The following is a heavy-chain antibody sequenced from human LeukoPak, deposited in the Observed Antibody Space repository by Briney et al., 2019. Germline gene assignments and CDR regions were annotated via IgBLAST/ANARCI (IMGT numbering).Heavy chain of an antibody. D-gene: IGHD5-18*01. J-gene: IGHJ6*02. CDR1: GYTFTGYY. CDR2: INPSGGST. Sequence: ASVKVSCKASGYTFTGYYMHWVRQAPGQGLEWMGIINPSGGSTSYAQKFQGRVTMTRDTSASTVYMELSSLRSEDTAVYYCARAGDTAMVGYYYYGMDVWGQGTTVTVSS. CDR3: ARAGDTAMVGYYYYGMDV. V-gene: IGHV1-46*01.